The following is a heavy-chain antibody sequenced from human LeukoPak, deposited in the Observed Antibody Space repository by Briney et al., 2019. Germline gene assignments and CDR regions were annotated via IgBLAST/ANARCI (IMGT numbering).Heavy chain of an antibody. CDR3: ARERIWGSYRYFDY. D-gene: IGHD3-16*02. J-gene: IGHJ4*02. CDR2: INHSGST. Sequence: SETLSLTCAVYGRSFSGYYWSWIRQPPGKGLEWIGEINHSGSTNYNPSLKSRVTISVDTSKNQFSLKLSSVTAADTAVYYCARERIWGSYRYFDYWGQGTLVTVSS. V-gene: IGHV4-34*01. CDR1: GRSFSGYY.